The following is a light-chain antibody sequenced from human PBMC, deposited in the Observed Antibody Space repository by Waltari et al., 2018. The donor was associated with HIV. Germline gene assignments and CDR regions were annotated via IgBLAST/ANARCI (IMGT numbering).Light chain of an antibody. CDR1: QSVSSSY. CDR3: QQYGSSPR. Sequence: EIVLTQSPGTLSLSPGERATLSCRASQSVSSSYLAWYQKKPGQAPRLLIYGASSSATGIPDRFSGSGSGTDFTLSISRLEPEDFAVYYCQQYGSSPRFGQGTKVEIK. CDR2: GAS. V-gene: IGKV3-20*01. J-gene: IGKJ1*01.